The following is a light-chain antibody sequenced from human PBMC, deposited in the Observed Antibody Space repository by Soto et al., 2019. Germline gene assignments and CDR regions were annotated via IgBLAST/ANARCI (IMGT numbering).Light chain of an antibody. CDR3: QQYGSSGT. V-gene: IGKV3-20*01. CDR1: QSVGSNY. Sequence: MVLTQSPGTLSLSPGERATLSCRASQSVGSNYLAWYQQKPGQAPRLLIYGASNRATGIPDRFSGSGSGTDFTLTISRLEPEDFAVYYCQQYGSSGTFGQGTKVDIK. J-gene: IGKJ1*01. CDR2: GAS.